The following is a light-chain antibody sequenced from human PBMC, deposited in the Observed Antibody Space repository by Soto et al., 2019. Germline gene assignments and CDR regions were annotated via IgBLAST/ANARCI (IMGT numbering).Light chain of an antibody. J-gene: IGKJ4*01. Sequence: EIVLTQSPATLSLSPGERATLSCRASQSVSSYLAWYQQKPGQAPRLLIYDASNRATGIPARFSGSGSGTDFTLTISSLEPEAFAVYYCQQRSNWPLSLTFGGGTKVEIK. CDR2: DAS. V-gene: IGKV3-11*01. CDR1: QSVSSY. CDR3: QQRSNWPLSLT.